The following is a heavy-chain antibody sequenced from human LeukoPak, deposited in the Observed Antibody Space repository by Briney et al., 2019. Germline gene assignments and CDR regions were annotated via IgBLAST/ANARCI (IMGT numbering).Heavy chain of an antibody. Sequence: SETLSLTCTVSGGSISSSSYYWGWIRQPAGKGLEWIGRIYTSGSTNYNPSLKSRVTISVDTSKNQFSLKLSSVTAADTAVYYCARDIAAAGDYYYYYMDVWGKGTTVTISS. CDR3: ARDIAAAGDYYYYYMDV. CDR2: IYTSGST. J-gene: IGHJ6*03. V-gene: IGHV4-61*02. CDR1: GGSISSSSYY. D-gene: IGHD6-13*01.